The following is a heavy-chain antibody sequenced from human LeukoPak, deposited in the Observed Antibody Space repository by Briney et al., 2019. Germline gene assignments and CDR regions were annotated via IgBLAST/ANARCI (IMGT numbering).Heavy chain of an antibody. Sequence: PGGSLRLSCAASGFTFSSYAMSWVRQAPGKGLEWVSAFSGSGGSTYYADSVKGRFTISRDNSKNTLYLQMNSLRAEDTAVYYCAKTRLLAPDAFDIWGQGTMVTVSS. J-gene: IGHJ3*02. D-gene: IGHD3-22*01. CDR3: AKTRLLAPDAFDI. CDR1: GFTFSSYA. CDR2: FSGSGGST. V-gene: IGHV3-23*01.